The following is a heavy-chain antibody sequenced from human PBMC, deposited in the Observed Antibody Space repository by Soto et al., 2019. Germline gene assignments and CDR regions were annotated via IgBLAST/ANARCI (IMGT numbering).Heavy chain of an antibody. Sequence: VTLSPTCTVSVRPISSSRYYWCWSRQPPGKGLEWIGNVYYGGSTYYNPSLKSRVTISVETSKSQFSLKLSSVTAADTAVYYCAGGDFYHSSGYYFYYYTMDVCGQGSTVTVSS. CDR3: AGGDFYHSSGYYFYYYTMDV. CDR2: VYYGGST. V-gene: IGHV4-39*01. J-gene: IGHJ6*02. CDR1: VRPISSSRYY. D-gene: IGHD3-22*01.